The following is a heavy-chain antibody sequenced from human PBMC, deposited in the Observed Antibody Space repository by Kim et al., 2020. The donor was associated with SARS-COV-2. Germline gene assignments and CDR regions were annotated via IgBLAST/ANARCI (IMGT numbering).Heavy chain of an antibody. J-gene: IGHJ1*01. D-gene: IGHD1-7*01. CDR1: GFTVSSNY. CDR3: ASLNLGS. V-gene: IGHV3-66*01. CDR2: IHSGAST. Sequence: GGSLRLSCVASGFTVSSNYMSWVRQALGKGLEWVSVIHSGASTFYADSVKGRFTISRDNSKNTLYLQLNSLRAEDTAVYYCASLNLGSWGKGTLVTVAS.